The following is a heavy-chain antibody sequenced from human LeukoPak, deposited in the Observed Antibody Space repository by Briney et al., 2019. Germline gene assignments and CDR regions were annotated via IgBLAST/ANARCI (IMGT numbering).Heavy chain of an antibody. CDR3: AKGFVNDYSNYFDY. CDR1: GFTFSSYG. D-gene: IGHD4-11*01. J-gene: IGHJ4*02. CDR2: IRYDGSNK. V-gene: IGHV3-30*02. Sequence: TGGSLRLSCAASGFTFSSYGMHWVRQAPGKGLEWVAFIRYDGSNKYYADSVKGRFTISRDNSKNTLYLQMDSLRTEDTAVYYCAKGFVNDYSNYFDYWGQGTLVTVSS.